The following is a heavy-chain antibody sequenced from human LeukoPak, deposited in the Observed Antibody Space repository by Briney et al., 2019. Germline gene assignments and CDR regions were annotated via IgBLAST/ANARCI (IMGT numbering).Heavy chain of an antibody. Sequence: GGSLRLSCAASGFTFTNYDMHWVRQATGKGLEWVSSIGTAGDTYYLGAVKGRFTISRENAKNSLYLQMDSLRAGDTAVYYCARFGGTDGFFDIWGQGTMVTVSS. V-gene: IGHV3-13*04. J-gene: IGHJ3*02. CDR3: ARFGGTDGFFDI. CDR1: GFTFTNYD. D-gene: IGHD3-10*01. CDR2: IGTAGDT.